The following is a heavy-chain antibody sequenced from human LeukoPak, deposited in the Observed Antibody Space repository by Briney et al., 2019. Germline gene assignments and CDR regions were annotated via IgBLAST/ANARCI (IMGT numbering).Heavy chain of an antibody. CDR1: GFSFPSYA. D-gene: IGHD4-23*01. J-gene: IGHJ4*02. Sequence: PGGSLRLSCAASGFSFPSYAMSWVRQAPGKRLEWVSIVVAGTSSTFYAASVKGRFTISRDDSKNTLYLQMNSLRAEDTAVYYCARDTYGGNWFDYWGQGTLVTVSS. CDR2: VVAGTSST. CDR3: ARDTYGGNWFDY. V-gene: IGHV3-23*01.